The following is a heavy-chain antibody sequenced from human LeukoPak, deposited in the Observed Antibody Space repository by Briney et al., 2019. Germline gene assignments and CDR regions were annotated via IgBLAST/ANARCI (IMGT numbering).Heavy chain of an antibody. CDR3: GRQGYTAAYYFLDY. Sequence: SETVSLTCTVSGGSINSYYWGWVRQAAGKGLEWIGRIYTTGTTYYSPSLKSRLTMSVDTSKNQFSLNLRPVTAADTALYYCGRQGYTAAYYFLDYWSQGTLVTVSS. V-gene: IGHV4-4*07. CDR2: IYTTGTT. J-gene: IGHJ4*02. D-gene: IGHD1-26*01. CDR1: GGSINSYY.